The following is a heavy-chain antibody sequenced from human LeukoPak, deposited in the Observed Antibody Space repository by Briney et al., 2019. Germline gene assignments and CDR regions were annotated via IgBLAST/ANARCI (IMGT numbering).Heavy chain of an antibody. CDR2: IKQDGSEK. J-gene: IGHJ4*02. D-gene: IGHD5-24*01. V-gene: IGHV3-7*04. CDR1: GFTFSSYW. CDR3: ARETEMANLDY. Sequence: GGSLRLSCTASGFTFSSYWMNWVRQAPGKGLEWVANIKQDGSEKYYVDSVKGRFTISRDNAKKSLYLQMNSLRAEDTAVYYCARETEMANLDYWGQGSLVTVSS.